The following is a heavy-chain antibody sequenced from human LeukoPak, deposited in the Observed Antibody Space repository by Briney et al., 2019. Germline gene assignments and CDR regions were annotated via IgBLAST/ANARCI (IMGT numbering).Heavy chain of an antibody. CDR1: GFTFSSYA. J-gene: IGHJ4*02. D-gene: IGHD6-13*01. V-gene: IGHV3-23*01. CDR3: AKTRPLDSSSWSHGDY. CDR2: ISGSGDST. Sequence: PGGSLRLSCAASGFTFSSYAVSWVRQAPGKGLEWVSAISGSGDSTYYGDSVKGRFTISRDNSKNTLYLQMNSLRAEDTAVYCCAKTRPLDSSSWSHGDYWGQGTLVTVSS.